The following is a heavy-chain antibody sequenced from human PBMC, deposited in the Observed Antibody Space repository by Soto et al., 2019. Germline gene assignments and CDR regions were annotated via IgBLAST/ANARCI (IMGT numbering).Heavy chain of an antibody. CDR1: GGSISSYY. J-gene: IGHJ4*02. CDR3: ARRYGGNFDY. D-gene: IGHD3-16*01. V-gene: IGHV4-59*01. CDR2: IYYSGST. Sequence: QVQLQESGPGLVKPSETLSLTCTVSGGSISSYYWSWIRQPPGKGLEWIGYIYYSGSTNYNPSLTSRVTMSVDTSKNQFSLKLSSVTVADTAVYYCARRYGGNFDYWGQGTLVTVSS.